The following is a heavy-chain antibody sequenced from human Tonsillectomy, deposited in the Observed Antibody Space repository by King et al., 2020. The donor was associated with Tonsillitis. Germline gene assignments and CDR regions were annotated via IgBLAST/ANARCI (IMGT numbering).Heavy chain of an antibody. CDR3: AGDLYSAYDTFFDY. D-gene: IGHD5-12*01. V-gene: IGHV1-2*02. CDR1: GYIFTGYY. J-gene: IGHJ4*02. CDR2: INPNSGVT. Sequence: QLVQSGAEVKKPGASVKVSCTASGYIFTGYYMHWLRQAPGQGLEWMGWINPNSGVTNYAHKFQGRVTMTRDTSISTAYMEMSRLRSDDTAVYFCAGDLYSAYDTFFDYWGQGTLVTVSS.